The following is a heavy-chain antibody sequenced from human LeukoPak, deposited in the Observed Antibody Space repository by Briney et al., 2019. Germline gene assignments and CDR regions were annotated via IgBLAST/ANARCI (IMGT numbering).Heavy chain of an antibody. CDR1: GYRFTSQY. CDR3: ASFYNTNDALDI. D-gene: IGHD1-1*01. V-gene: IGHV1-46*01. Sequence: VASVKVSCKASGYRFTSQYVHWVRQAPGQGLEWMGIINPTGGSTRNAQKFQGRFSMTGDTSTSTVYMELNRLRSEDTAVYYCASFYNTNDALDIWGQGTMVTVSS. J-gene: IGHJ3*02. CDR2: INPTGGST.